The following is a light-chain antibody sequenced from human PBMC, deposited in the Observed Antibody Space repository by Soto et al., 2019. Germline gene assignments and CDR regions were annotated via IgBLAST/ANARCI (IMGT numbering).Light chain of an antibody. Sequence: EILFTQSPGTLSLSPGERATLSCRASQSFSSSYLAWYQQKPGQAPRLLIYETSSRDTGIPDRFSGSGSQTDFTLTISRLEPEDFEVYYCQQYGTSPRTFGQGTKVDIK. V-gene: IGKV3-20*01. CDR1: QSFSSSY. J-gene: IGKJ1*01. CDR2: ETS. CDR3: QQYGTSPRT.